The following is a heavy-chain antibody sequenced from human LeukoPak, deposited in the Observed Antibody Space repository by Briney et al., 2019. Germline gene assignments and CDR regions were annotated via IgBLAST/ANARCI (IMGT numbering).Heavy chain of an antibody. Sequence: GGSLRLSCAASGFXFSSYGMHWVRQAPGEGLEWVAFIWYDGGNKYYADSVKGRFTISRDNSKNTLYLQMNSLRAEDTAVYYCARDRATVDYFDFWGQGTLVTVS. J-gene: IGHJ4*02. V-gene: IGHV3-33*08. CDR3: ARDRATVDYFDF. CDR1: GFXFSSYG. D-gene: IGHD4-23*01. CDR2: IWYDGGNK.